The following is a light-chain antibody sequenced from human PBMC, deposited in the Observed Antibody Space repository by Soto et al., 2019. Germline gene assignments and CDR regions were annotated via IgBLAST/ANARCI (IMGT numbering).Light chain of an antibody. V-gene: IGKV1-5*03. CDR1: QTISSW. CDR2: KAS. J-gene: IGKJ1*01. CDR3: QQYNSYSPT. Sequence: IQKTQSPSTLSGSVGDRVTITCRASQTISSWLAWYQQKAGKAPNLLIYKASRLESGVPSRFSGSGSETEFTLTISGLQPGDSATYYCQQYNSYSPTFGQGTKVDI.